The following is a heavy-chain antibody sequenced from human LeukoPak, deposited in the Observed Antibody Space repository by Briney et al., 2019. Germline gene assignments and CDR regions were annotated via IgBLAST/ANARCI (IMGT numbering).Heavy chain of an antibody. V-gene: IGHV4-34*01. D-gene: IGHD2-15*01. CDR3: ARDEKYCSGGSCYLEYFQH. Sequence: SETLSLTCAVYGGSFSGYYWSWIRQPPGKGLEWIGEINHSGSTNYNPSLKSRVTISVDTSKNQFSLKLSSVTAADTAVYYCARDEKYCSGGSCYLEYFQHWGQGTLVTVSS. J-gene: IGHJ1*01. CDR2: INHSGST. CDR1: GGSFSGYY.